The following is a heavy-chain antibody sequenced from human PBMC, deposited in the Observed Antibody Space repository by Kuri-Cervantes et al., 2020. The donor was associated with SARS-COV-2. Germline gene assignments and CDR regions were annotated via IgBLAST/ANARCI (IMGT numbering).Heavy chain of an antibody. J-gene: IGHJ4*02. CDR1: GGSISSYY. CDR2: IYYSGST. D-gene: IGHD6-19*01. Sequence: GSLRLSCTVSGGSISSYYWSWIRQPPGKGLEWIGYIYYSGSTNYNPSLKSRVTISVDTSKNQFSLKLSSVTAADTVVYYCARESSGPFDYWGQGTLVTVSS. V-gene: IGHV4-59*12. CDR3: ARESSGPFDY.